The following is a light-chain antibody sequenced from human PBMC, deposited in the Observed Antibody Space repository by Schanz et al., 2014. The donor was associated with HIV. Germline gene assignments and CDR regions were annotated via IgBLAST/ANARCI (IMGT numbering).Light chain of an antibody. CDR1: SSNIGNKN. CDR2: DNN. Sequence: QSVLTQPPSVSAAPGQKVTISCSGSSSNIGNKNVAWYQLLPGTAPKLLIFDNNKRPSGIPDRFSGSKSGTSATLGITGLQAGDEADYYCGTWHSNLIGWLFGGGTKVTVL. CDR3: GTWHSNLIGWL. V-gene: IGLV1-51*01. J-gene: IGLJ3*02.